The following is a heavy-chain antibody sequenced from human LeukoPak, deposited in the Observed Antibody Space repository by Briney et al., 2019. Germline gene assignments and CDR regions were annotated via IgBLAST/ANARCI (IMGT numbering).Heavy chain of an antibody. D-gene: IGHD5-12*01. J-gene: IGHJ6*02. V-gene: IGHV4-59*01. CDR2: IYYSGST. CDR1: GGSFSSYY. Sequence: SETLSLTCAVYGGSFSSYYWSWIRQPPGKGLEWIGYIYYSGSTNYNPSLKSRVTISVDTSKNQFSLKLSSVTAADTAVYYCAREGSGYDWSGYYYYGMDVWGQGTTVTVSS. CDR3: AREGSGYDWSGYYYYGMDV.